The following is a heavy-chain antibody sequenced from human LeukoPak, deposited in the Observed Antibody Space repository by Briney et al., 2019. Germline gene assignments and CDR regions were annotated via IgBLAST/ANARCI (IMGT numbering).Heavy chain of an antibody. CDR1: GFTFSSYA. J-gene: IGHJ6*03. CDR2: ISGSGGST. Sequence: GGSLRLSCAASGFTFSSYAMSWVRQVPGKGLEWVSAISGSGGSTYYADSVKGRFTISRDNSKNTLYLQMNSLRAEDTAIYYCTKGGCMSTTCYRRYMDVWGKGTTVTVSS. V-gene: IGHV3-23*01. CDR3: TKGGCMSTTCYRRYMDV. D-gene: IGHD2-2*02.